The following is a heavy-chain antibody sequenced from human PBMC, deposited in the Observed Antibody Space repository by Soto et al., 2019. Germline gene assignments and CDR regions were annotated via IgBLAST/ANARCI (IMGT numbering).Heavy chain of an antibody. CDR1: GGSISSGDYY. D-gene: IGHD6-19*01. J-gene: IGHJ4*01. Sequence: PSETLSLTCTVSGGSISSGDYYWSWIRQPPGKGTEWIASIYHGGTTFYNPSLKSRITISVDTSNNQFSLKLTSVTAADTAVYYCARVHVMVVAGSTFDYWGHGTLVTVSS. CDR3: ARVHVMVVAGSTFDY. V-gene: IGHV4-39*07. CDR2: IYHGGTT.